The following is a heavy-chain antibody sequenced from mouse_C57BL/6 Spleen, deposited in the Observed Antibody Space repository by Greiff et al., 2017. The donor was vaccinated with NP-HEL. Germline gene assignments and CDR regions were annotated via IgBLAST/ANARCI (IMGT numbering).Heavy chain of an antibody. Sequence: VQLQQSGAELVRPGASVTLSCKASGYTFTDYEMHWVKQTPVHGLEWIGAIDPETGGTAYNQKFKGKAILTADKSSSTAYMELRSLTSEDSAVYYCTNSNLLAYWGQGTLVTVSA. CDR2: IDPETGGT. CDR3: TNSNLLAY. J-gene: IGHJ3*01. CDR1: GYTFTDYE. V-gene: IGHV1-15*01. D-gene: IGHD2-5*01.